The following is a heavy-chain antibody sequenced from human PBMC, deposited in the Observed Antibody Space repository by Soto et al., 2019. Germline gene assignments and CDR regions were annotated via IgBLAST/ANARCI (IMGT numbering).Heavy chain of an antibody. Sequence: QVQLQESGPGLVKPSQTLSLTCAISGDSVSSNSADWNWIRLSPSRGLEWLARTYYRSRPYNDYAVSVRSRITFNPDTSKSQFSLQPTPVTPEDTAVYYCAGTTSHQWYYMDVWGKGTTVTVSS. CDR3: AGTTSHQWYYMDV. V-gene: IGHV6-1*01. CDR1: GDSVSSNSAD. J-gene: IGHJ6*03. CDR2: TYYRSRPYN. D-gene: IGHD1-7*01.